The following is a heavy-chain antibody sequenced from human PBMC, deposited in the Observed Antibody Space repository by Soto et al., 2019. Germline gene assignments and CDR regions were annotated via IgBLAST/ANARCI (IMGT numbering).Heavy chain of an antibody. Sequence: PGGSLELSCSASELTFNSYAITGSLQKPGKGLEWVSAISGSGGSTYYADSAKGRFTISRDNSKNTLYLQMNSLRAEDTSVYYCAKDRRDTAMVTPDYWGQGTLVTVSS. V-gene: IGHV3-23*01. CDR2: ISGSGGST. J-gene: IGHJ4*02. CDR1: ELTFNSYA. D-gene: IGHD5-18*01. CDR3: AKDRRDTAMVTPDY.